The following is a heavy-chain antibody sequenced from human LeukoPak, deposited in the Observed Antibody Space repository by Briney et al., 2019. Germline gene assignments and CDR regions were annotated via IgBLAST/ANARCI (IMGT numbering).Heavy chain of an antibody. D-gene: IGHD5-18*01. V-gene: IGHV1-69*06. Sequence: SVKVSCKASGGTFTNYAISWVRQAPGQGLEWMGGIVPIFDTADYAQKLQGRVTITAEKSTSTAYMELSSLRSEDTAVYYCASSPIQLLYYYYYYMDVWGKGTTVTVSS. J-gene: IGHJ6*03. CDR1: GGTFTNYA. CDR3: ASSPIQLLYYYYYYMDV. CDR2: IVPIFDTA.